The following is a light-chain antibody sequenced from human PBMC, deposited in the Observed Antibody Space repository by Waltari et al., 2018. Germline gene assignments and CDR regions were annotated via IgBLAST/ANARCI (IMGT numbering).Light chain of an antibody. J-gene: IGKJ4*01. Sequence: EIVLTQPPGTLSVSPGERATLPCWASQSIRSNLAWYQQKPGQAPRLLIYGASTRATGIPARFSGSGSGTDFTLTISSLQSEDLAVYYCQQYENWPPITFGGGTKVEIK. CDR1: QSIRSN. CDR3: QQYENWPPIT. V-gene: IGKV3-15*01. CDR2: GAS.